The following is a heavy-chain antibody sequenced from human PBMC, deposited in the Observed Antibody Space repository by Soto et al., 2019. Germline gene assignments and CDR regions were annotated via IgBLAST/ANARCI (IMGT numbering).Heavy chain of an antibody. Sequence: QDQLVQSGAEVKKPGSSVKVYCKASGGTFSSHTFSWVRQAPGQGLEWMGRIIPALGTATYAQKFQGRVMSTADESATTVYMERNSLISEDTAVYYCERPYFGDYWYFDLWGRGTLVTGSS. CDR2: IIPALGTA. D-gene: IGHD4-17*01. J-gene: IGHJ2*01. CDR1: GGTFSSHT. CDR3: ERPYFGDYWYFDL. V-gene: IGHV1-69*08.